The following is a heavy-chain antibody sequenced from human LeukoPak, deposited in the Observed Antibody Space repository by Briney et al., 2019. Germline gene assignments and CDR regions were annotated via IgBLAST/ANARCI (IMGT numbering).Heavy chain of an antibody. Sequence: ASVKVSCKASGYTFSGFYLNWVRQAPGRGLEWMGWINPNSGGTNYAENFQGRVTMTRDTSINTAYMELSRLTSDDTAVYYCARDPNSGSYWTYFDYWGQGTLVTVSS. D-gene: IGHD1-26*01. CDR1: GYTFSGFY. CDR3: ARDPNSGSYWTYFDY. V-gene: IGHV1-2*02. CDR2: INPNSGGT. J-gene: IGHJ4*02.